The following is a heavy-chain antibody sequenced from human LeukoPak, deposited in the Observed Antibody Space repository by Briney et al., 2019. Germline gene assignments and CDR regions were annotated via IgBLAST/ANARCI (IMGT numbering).Heavy chain of an antibody. D-gene: IGHD4-17*01. CDR3: ARVRYGGYDFDQ. V-gene: IGHV3-72*01. CDR2: SRNKAHSYTT. J-gene: IGHJ4*02. CDR1: GVTLSDHH. Sequence: GGSLRLSCAASGVTLSDHHMDWVRQPPGKGLEWIGRSRNKAHSYTTEYAASVKGRFAISKVDSNNSLYLQMNGLNSEDTAVYYCARVRYGGYDFDQWGQGTLVTVSS.